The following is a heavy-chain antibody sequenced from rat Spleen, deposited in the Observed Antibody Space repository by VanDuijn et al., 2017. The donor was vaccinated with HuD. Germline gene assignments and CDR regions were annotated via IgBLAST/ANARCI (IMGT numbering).Heavy chain of an antibody. Sequence: EVQLVESGGGLVQPGRSLKLSCAASGFTFSDYYMAWVRQAPKKGLEWVASISYDSSRIFYRDSVKGRFTISRDNAKSTLYLQMDSLRSEDTATYYCARRGYFDYWGQGAMVTVSS. CDR2: ISYDSSRI. CDR1: GFTFSDYY. V-gene: IGHV5-7*01. CDR3: ARRGYFDY. J-gene: IGHJ2*01.